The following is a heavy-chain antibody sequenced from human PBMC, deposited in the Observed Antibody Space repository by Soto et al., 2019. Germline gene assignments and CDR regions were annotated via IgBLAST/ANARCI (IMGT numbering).Heavy chain of an antibody. J-gene: IGHJ4*02. Sequence: GGSLRLSCAASGFTFSSYGMHWVRQAPGKGLEWVAVIWYDGSNKYYADSVKGRFTISRDNSKNTLYLQMNSLRAEDTAVYYCARDGGYSGYAGFDYWGQGTLVTVSS. D-gene: IGHD5-12*01. CDR2: IWYDGSNK. V-gene: IGHV3-33*01. CDR1: GFTFSSYG. CDR3: ARDGGYSGYAGFDY.